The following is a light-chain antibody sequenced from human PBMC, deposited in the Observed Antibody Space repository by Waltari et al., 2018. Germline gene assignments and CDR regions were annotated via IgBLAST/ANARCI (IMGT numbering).Light chain of an antibody. J-gene: IGKJ2*01. V-gene: IGKV1-39*01. Sequence: DIQMTQSPSSLSASVGDRVTITCRASQSSSDYLNWYQQKPGKAPKLLIYAASTLQSGVPSRFSGSGSGTDFALTISSLQPEDFATYYCQQSYSTPMYTFGQGTKLEIK. CDR1: QSSSDY. CDR3: QQSYSTPMYT. CDR2: AAS.